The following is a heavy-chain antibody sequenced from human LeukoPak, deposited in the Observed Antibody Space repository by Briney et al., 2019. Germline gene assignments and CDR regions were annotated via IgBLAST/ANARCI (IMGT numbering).Heavy chain of an antibody. CDR3: AKEGMVVMTTLYYFDY. D-gene: IGHD3-22*01. Sequence: GGSLRLSCAASGFTFDDYAMHWVRQAPGKGLEWVSGISWNSGSIGYADSVKGRFTISRDNSKNTLYLQMNSLRAEDTAVYYCAKEGMVVMTTLYYFDYWGQGTLVTVSS. J-gene: IGHJ4*02. V-gene: IGHV3-9*01. CDR1: GFTFDDYA. CDR2: ISWNSGSI.